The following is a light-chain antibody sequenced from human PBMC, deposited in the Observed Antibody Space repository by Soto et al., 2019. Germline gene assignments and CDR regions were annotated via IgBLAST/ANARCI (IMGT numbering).Light chain of an antibody. CDR2: GAS. J-gene: IGKJ5*01. V-gene: IGKV1-39*01. CDR1: QSIGKH. CDR3: QQSYSSPTT. Sequence: DIQITQSPSFLSASVGDRVTIPCRASQSIGKHLNWYQQKPGKAPKFLIYGASTLQSGVPSRFTGSGSGTDFTLTVNSLQPEDFATYYCQQSYSSPTTFGQGTRLEIK.